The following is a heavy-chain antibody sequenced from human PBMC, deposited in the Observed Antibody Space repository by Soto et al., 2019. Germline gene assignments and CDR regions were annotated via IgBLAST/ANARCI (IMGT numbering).Heavy chain of an antibody. V-gene: IGHV3-21*01. J-gene: IGHJ6*02. D-gene: IGHD3-22*01. CDR2: ISSSSSYI. CDR3: ARVVDYYDPYYYYGMDV. Sequence: GGSLRLSCAGSGFSFSSYSMNWVRQAPGKGLEWVSSISSSSSYISYADSVKGRFTISRDNAKNSLYLQMNSLRAEDTAVYYCARVVDYYDPYYYYGMDVWGQGTTVTVSS. CDR1: GFSFSSYS.